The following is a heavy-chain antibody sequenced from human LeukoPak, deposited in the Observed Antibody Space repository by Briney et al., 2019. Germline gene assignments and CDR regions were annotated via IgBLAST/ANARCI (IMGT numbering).Heavy chain of an antibody. Sequence: GASVKVSCKASGYTFTGYYMQWVRQAPGQGLEWIGWINPNSGGTNYAQKFQGRVTMTRDTSISTAYMELSRLRSDDTAVYYCARLRGYCSSTSCHWYFDLWGRGTLVTVSS. J-gene: IGHJ2*01. CDR1: GYTFTGYY. CDR3: ARLRGYCSSTSCHWYFDL. V-gene: IGHV1-2*02. CDR2: INPNSGGT. D-gene: IGHD2-2*01.